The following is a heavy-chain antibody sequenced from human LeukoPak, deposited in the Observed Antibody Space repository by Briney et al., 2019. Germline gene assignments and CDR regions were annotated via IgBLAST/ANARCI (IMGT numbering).Heavy chain of an antibody. D-gene: IGHD6-6*01. V-gene: IGHV1-2*06. CDR3: ARESSSADAYDF. Sequence: ASVKVSCKASGYTFTAYDIHWVQQAPGQGLEWMGRINPNSGATNYAPKFQGRVTMTRDTSINTAYMELSRLRSDDTAFYYCARESSSADAYDFWGHGTMVTVSS. CDR2: INPNSGAT. CDR1: GYTFTAYD. J-gene: IGHJ3*01.